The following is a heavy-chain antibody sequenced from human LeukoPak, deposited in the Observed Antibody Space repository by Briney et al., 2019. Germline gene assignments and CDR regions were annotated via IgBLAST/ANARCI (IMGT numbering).Heavy chain of an antibody. Sequence: GASVKVSCKASGYTFTGYYMHWVRQAPGQGLEWMGWINPNSGGTNYAQKFQGRVTMTSDTSISTAYMELSSLRSEDTAVYYCARDDYGDTGDEYWGQGTLVTVSS. D-gene: IGHD4-17*01. CDR1: GYTFTGYY. CDR2: INPNSGGT. V-gene: IGHV1-2*02. J-gene: IGHJ4*02. CDR3: ARDDYGDTGDEY.